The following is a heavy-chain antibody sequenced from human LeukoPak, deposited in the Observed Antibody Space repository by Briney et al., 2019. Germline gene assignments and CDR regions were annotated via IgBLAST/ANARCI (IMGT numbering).Heavy chain of an antibody. Sequence: ASVKVSCKASGYTFTSYDINWVRQATGQGLEWMGWMNPNSGNTGCAQKFQGRVTMTRNTSISTAYMELSSLRSEDTAVYYCGRAAYYDSSGYPYAFDIWGQGTMVTVSS. CDR2: MNPNSGNT. D-gene: IGHD3-22*01. J-gene: IGHJ3*02. V-gene: IGHV1-8*01. CDR3: GRAAYYDSSGYPYAFDI. CDR1: GYTFTSYD.